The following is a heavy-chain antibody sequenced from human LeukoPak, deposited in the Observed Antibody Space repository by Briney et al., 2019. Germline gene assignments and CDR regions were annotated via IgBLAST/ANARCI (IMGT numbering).Heavy chain of an antibody. V-gene: IGHV3-23*01. CDR2: LSGSGSNT. D-gene: IGHD7-27*01. J-gene: IGHJ4*02. CDR3: AKWRSATGGFDY. Sequence: PGGSLRLSCAASGFTFRSYAMNWVRQAPGKGLQWVSTLSGSGSNTYYADSVKGRFTISRDNSKNTLYLQMSSLRAEDTAVYYCAKWRSATGGFDYWGQGTLVTVSS. CDR1: GFTFRSYA.